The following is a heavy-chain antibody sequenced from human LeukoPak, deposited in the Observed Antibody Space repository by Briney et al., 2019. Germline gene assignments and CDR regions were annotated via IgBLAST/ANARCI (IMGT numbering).Heavy chain of an antibody. J-gene: IGHJ4*02. D-gene: IGHD3-9*01. CDR1: GFTFSDYY. V-gene: IGHV3-11*04. CDR3: ARDLSGLRYFDWLSAFDY. CDR2: ISSSGSTI. Sequence: GGSLRLSCAASGFTFSDYYMSWIRQAPGKGLEWVSYISSSGSTIYYADSVKGRFTISRDNAKNSLYLQMNSLRAEDTAVYYCARDLSGLRYFDWLSAFDYWGQGTLVTVSS.